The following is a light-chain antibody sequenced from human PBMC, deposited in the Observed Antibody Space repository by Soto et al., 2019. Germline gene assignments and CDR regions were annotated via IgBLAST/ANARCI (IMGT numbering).Light chain of an antibody. Sequence: EIVLTQSPGTLSLSPGERATLSCRASQSVSSSYLAWYQQKPGQAPRLLIYDASSRATGIPDRFSGSRSGTDFTLTISRLEPEDFAVYYCQQYGSSPWTFGQGTKVEIK. J-gene: IGKJ1*01. CDR2: DAS. CDR3: QQYGSSPWT. V-gene: IGKV3-20*01. CDR1: QSVSSSY.